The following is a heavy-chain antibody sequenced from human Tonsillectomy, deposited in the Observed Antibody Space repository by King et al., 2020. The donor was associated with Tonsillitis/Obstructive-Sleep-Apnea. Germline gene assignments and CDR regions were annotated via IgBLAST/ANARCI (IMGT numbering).Heavy chain of an antibody. J-gene: IGHJ4*02. D-gene: IGHD3-10*01. Sequence: ITLKESGPTLVKPAQTLTLTCTFSGFSLSTSGVGVGWIRQPPGKALEWLALIYWDDDKRYSPSLKSRLTITKDTSKNQVVLTMINMDPVDTATYYCEHSLTNGSGAIWGQGTLVTVSS. CDR1: GFSLSTSGVG. CDR2: IYWDDDK. CDR3: EHSLTNGSGAI. V-gene: IGHV2-5*02.